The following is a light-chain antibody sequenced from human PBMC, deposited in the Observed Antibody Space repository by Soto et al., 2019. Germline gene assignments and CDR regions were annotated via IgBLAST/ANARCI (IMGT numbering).Light chain of an antibody. CDR1: QSVSSSS. Sequence: EIVLTQSPGTLSLSPGERATLSCRASQSVSSSSLAWYQQKPGQAPRLLLYGASSRATGIPDRFSGSGSGTEFTLTISRLEPEDFAVYYCQQYRTFGQGTKVEIK. CDR2: GAS. CDR3: QQYRT. V-gene: IGKV3-20*01. J-gene: IGKJ1*01.